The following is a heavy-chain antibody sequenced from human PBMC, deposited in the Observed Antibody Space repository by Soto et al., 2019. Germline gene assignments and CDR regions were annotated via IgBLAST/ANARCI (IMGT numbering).Heavy chain of an antibody. CDR3: AKTQTFNGYYGGFDA. CDR2: VSGGGAST. J-gene: IGHJ4*02. Sequence: PGGSLRLSCAATGFSFAGYALTWVRQAPGKGLEWLSAVSGGGASTYYADSVRGQFSISRDVSGNMIYLQLNRLTAGDTATYYCAKTQTFNGYYGGFDAWGQGTRVTVSS. CDR1: GFSFAGYA. V-gene: IGHV3-23*01. D-gene: IGHD3-3*01.